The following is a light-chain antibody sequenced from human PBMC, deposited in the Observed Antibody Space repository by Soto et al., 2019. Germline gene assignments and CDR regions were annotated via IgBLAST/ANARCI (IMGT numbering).Light chain of an antibody. J-gene: IGKJ1*01. Sequence: DIQMTQSPSTLSASVGDRVTITCRASQSLGSWLAWYQQKPGKAPNLLIYRASSLESGVPSRFSGSGSGTEFTLTSSSLQADDVATYYCQQYNSYPWTFGQGTTVEIK. CDR3: QQYNSYPWT. V-gene: IGKV1-5*03. CDR1: QSLGSW. CDR2: RAS.